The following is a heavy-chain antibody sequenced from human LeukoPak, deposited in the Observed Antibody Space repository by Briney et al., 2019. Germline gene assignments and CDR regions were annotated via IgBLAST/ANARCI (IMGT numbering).Heavy chain of an antibody. CDR1: GFRFNSYN. CDR2: ISSSSSYI. D-gene: IGHD1-1*01. Sequence: GGSLRLSCAASGFRFNSYNMNWVRQAPGKGLEWVSSISSSSSYIYYADSVKGRFTISRDNAKNSLYLQMNGLRAEVTAVYYRARDGGNWNFYYDMDVWGLGTTVTVSS. CDR3: ARDGGNWNFYYDMDV. J-gene: IGHJ6*02. V-gene: IGHV3-21*01.